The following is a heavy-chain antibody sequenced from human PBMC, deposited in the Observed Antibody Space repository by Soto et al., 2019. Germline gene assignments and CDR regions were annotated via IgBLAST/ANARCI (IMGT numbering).Heavy chain of an antibody. Sequence: EVQLLESGGGLVQPGGSLRLSCAACGFTFSSYAMSWVRLAPGKGLEWFSSIGGSGGTYYADSVKGRFTISRDNSKNMLYLHLNSLRAEDTAMYYCAKGQGWSYYYDSWGQGTLVTVSS. CDR1: GFTFSSYA. J-gene: IGHJ4*02. V-gene: IGHV3-23*01. D-gene: IGHD2-15*01. CDR2: IGGSGGT. CDR3: AKGQGWSYYYDS.